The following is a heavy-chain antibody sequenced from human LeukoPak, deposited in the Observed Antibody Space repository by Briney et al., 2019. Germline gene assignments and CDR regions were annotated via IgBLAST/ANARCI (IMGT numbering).Heavy chain of an antibody. CDR3: TKRVKYGGAWDHFAD. V-gene: IGHV3-23*01. CDR2: VNADGGNT. Sequence: GRSLRLSCSVSGFTFDNYRMSWVRQAPGKGLEWVSTVNADGGNTYYADSVKGRFTISRDNSKSTLILQMNSLRVEDTALYYCTKRVKYGGAWDHFADWGQGTLVTVSS. D-gene: IGHD1-26*01. J-gene: IGHJ4*02. CDR1: GFTFDNYR.